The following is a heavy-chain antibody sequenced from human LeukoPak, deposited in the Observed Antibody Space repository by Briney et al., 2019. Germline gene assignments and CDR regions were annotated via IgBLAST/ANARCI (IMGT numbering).Heavy chain of an antibody. CDR2: ISGYKDNT. D-gene: IGHD6-25*01. CDR1: GFTFRDYA. V-gene: IGHV1-18*01. Sequence: ASVRVSCKTSGFTFRDYAIGWVRHVPGQGLEWMGWISGYKDNTNFAQRLHDRISMATDTSTDTAYMTLRSLRSDDTAVYFCARVHRPYNIGLMDYWGQGTQITVSS. J-gene: IGHJ4*02. CDR3: ARVHRPYNIGLMDY.